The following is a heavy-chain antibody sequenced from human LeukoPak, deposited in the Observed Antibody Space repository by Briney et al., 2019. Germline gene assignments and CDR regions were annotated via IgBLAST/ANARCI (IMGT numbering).Heavy chain of an antibody. CDR1: GYTFTSYG. V-gene: IGHV1-18*01. CDR2: ISAYNGNT. J-gene: IGHJ5*02. Sequence: ASVKVSCTASGYTFTSYGISWVRRAPGQGLEWMGWISAYNGNTNYAQNLQGRVTMTTDTSTSTAYMELRSLRSDDTAVYYRARAGYYGSGSYYTVPYNWFDPWGQGTLVTVSS. CDR3: ARAGYYGSGSYYTVPYNWFDP. D-gene: IGHD3-10*01.